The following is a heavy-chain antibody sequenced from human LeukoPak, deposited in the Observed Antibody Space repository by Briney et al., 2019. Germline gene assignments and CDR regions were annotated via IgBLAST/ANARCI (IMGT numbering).Heavy chain of an antibody. CDR2: MNPNSGNT. V-gene: IGHV1-8*01. Sequence: ASVKVSCKASGYTFTSYDINWVRQATGQGLEWMGWMNPNSGNTGYAQKFQGRVTMTRNTSISTAYMALSSLRSEDTAVYYCARGPNPYCCGGSCYSWGRYYYYYMDVWGKGTTVTVSS. J-gene: IGHJ6*03. D-gene: IGHD2-15*01. CDR1: GYTFTSYD. CDR3: ARGPNPYCCGGSCYSWGRYYYYYMDV.